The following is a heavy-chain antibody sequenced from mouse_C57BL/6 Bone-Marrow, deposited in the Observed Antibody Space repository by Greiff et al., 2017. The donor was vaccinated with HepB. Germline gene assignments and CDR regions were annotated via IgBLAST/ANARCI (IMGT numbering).Heavy chain of an antibody. V-gene: IGHV1-15*01. CDR2: IDPETGGT. Sequence: VQVVESGAELVRPGASVTLSCKASGYTFTDYEMHWVKQTPVHGLEWIGAIDPETGGTAYNQKFKGKAILTADKSSSTAYMELRSLTSEDSAVYYCTPLGRGYWGQGTTLTVSS. J-gene: IGHJ2*01. D-gene: IGHD2-10*02. CDR3: TPLGRGY. CDR1: GYTFTDYE.